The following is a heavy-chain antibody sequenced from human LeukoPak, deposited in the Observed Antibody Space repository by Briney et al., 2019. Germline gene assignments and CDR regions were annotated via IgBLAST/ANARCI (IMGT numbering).Heavy chain of an antibody. V-gene: IGHV3-30*02. CDR2: IRYDGSDK. Sequence: GGSLRLSCAASRFLFASYGMHWVRQAPGKGLEWVAFIRYDGSDKYYADSVRGRFTISRDNSKKTLSLQMTTLRPDDTAVYYCVRDSTVGAAYFDLWGQGALVAVSS. CDR1: RFLFASYG. D-gene: IGHD6-13*01. J-gene: IGHJ4*02. CDR3: VRDSTVGAAYFDL.